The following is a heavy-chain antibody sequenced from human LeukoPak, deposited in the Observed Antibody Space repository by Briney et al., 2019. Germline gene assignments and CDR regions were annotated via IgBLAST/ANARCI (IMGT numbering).Heavy chain of an antibody. V-gene: IGHV4-59*01. J-gene: IGHJ5*02. CDR3: ARVEMATIANWFDP. D-gene: IGHD5-24*01. CDR2: IYYSGST. CDR1: GGSISSYY. Sequence: SQTLSLTCTVSGGSISSYYWSWIRQPPGKGLEWIGYIYYSGSTNYNPSLKSRVTISVDTSKNQFSLKLSSVTAADTAVYYCARVEMATIANWFDPWGQGALVTVSS.